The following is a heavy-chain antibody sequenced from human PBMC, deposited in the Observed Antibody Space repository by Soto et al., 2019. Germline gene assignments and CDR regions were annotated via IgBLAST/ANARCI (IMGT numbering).Heavy chain of an antibody. D-gene: IGHD5-12*01. V-gene: IGHV1-18*01. Sequence: ASVKVSCKASGYTFTSYGISWVRQAPGQGLEWMGWISAYNGNTNYAQKLQGRVTMTTDTSTSTAYMELRSLRSDDTAVYYCARDRSGYSGYDYYYYYYYMDVWGKGTTVTVSS. J-gene: IGHJ6*03. CDR2: ISAYNGNT. CDR1: GYTFTSYG. CDR3: ARDRSGYSGYDYYYYYYYMDV.